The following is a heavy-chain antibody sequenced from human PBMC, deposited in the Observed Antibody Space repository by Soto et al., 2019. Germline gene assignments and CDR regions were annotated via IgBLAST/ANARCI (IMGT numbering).Heavy chain of an antibody. J-gene: IGHJ3*02. Sequence: EVQLVESGGGLVKPGGSLRLSCAASGFTFSSYSMNWVRQAPGKGLEWVSSISSSSSYIYYADSVKGRFTISRDNAKNSLSLQMNSLRAEDTAVYYCARDDYGELDAFDIWVQGTMVTVST. CDR2: ISSSSSYI. V-gene: IGHV3-21*01. D-gene: IGHD4-17*01. CDR3: ARDDYGELDAFDI. CDR1: GFTFSSYS.